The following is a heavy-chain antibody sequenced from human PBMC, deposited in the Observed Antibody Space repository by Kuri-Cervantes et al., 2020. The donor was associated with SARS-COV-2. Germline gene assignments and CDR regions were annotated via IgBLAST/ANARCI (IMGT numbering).Heavy chain of an antibody. D-gene: IGHD3-3*01. J-gene: IGHJ3*02. CDR1: GGPISSYY. V-gene: IGHV4-59*08. CDR3: ARHIPYYDFWSGYYDAFDI. Sequence: SETLSLTCTVSGGPISSYYWSWIRQPPGKGLEWIGYIYYSGSTNYNPSLKSRVTISVDTSKNQFSLKLSSVTAADTAVYYCARHIPYYDFWSGYYDAFDIWGQGTMVTVS. CDR2: IYYSGST.